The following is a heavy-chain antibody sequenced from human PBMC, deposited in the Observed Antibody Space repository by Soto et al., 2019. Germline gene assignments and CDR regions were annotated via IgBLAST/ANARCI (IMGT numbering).Heavy chain of an antibody. Sequence: SETLSLTCTVSGGSISDISYCWGWIRQPPGKGLQWIGCMFYSGATYYNPSLKNRVTLSVDTSNNEFSLKLVSVTAPGTAVYYCARHKSGSDWLDPWGQGTLVTVSS. CDR3: ARHKSGSDWLDP. J-gene: IGHJ5*02. CDR2: MFYSGAT. D-gene: IGHD2-15*01. CDR1: GGSISDISYC. V-gene: IGHV4-39*01.